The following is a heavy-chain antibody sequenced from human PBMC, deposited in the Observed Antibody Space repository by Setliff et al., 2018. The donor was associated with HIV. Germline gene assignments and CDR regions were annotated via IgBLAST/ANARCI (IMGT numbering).Heavy chain of an antibody. CDR1: GGTFSSYA. CDR2: IIPIFGTA. Sequence: VASVKVSCKASGGTFSSYAISWVRQAPGQGLEWMGGIIPIFGTANYAQKFQGRVTITADESTSTAYMELSSLRSEDTAVYYCASRKSVGVPDYGGACGWFDPWGQGTLVTVSS. D-gene: IGHD4-17*01. CDR3: ASRKSVGVPDYGGACGWFDP. V-gene: IGHV1-69*13. J-gene: IGHJ5*02.